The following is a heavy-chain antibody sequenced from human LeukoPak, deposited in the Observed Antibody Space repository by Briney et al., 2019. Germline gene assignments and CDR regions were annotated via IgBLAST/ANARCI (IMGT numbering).Heavy chain of an antibody. Sequence: ASVKVSCKASGYTFTSYGISWVRQAPGQGLEWMGWISAYNGNTNYAQKLQGRVTMTTDTSTSTAYMELRSLRSDDPAVYYCARDGYYCSGGSCYNWFDPWGQGTLVTVSS. J-gene: IGHJ5*02. CDR3: ARDGYYCSGGSCYNWFDP. CDR2: ISAYNGNT. CDR1: GYTFTSYG. D-gene: IGHD2-15*01. V-gene: IGHV1-18*01.